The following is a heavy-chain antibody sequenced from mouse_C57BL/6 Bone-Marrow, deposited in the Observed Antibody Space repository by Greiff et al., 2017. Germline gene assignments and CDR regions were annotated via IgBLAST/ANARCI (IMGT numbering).Heavy chain of an antibody. V-gene: IGHV1-50*01. CDR2: IDPSDSYT. CDR1: GYTFTSYW. CDR3: ARCATVVARATL. D-gene: IGHD3-1*01. J-gene: IGHJ4*01. Sequence: QVQLQQPGAELVKPGASVKLSCKASGYTFTSYWMQWVKQRPGQGLEWIGEIDPSDSYTNYNQKFKGKATLTVDTSSSTAYMQLSSLTSEDSAAYYSARCATVVARATLWGQGTSVTVSS.